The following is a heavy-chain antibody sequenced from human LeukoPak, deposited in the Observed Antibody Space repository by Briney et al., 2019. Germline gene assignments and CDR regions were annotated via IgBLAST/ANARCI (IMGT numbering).Heavy chain of an antibody. D-gene: IGHD3-22*01. J-gene: IGHJ6*04. CDR2: IVPIFGTA. Sequence: SVKVSCKASGGTFSSYAISWVRQAPGQGLEWMGRIVPIFGTANYAQKFQGRVTITTDESTSTAYMELSSLRSEDTAVYYCARMTYYYDSSVMDVWGKGTTVTVSS. CDR1: GGTFSSYA. V-gene: IGHV1-69*05. CDR3: ARMTYYYDSSVMDV.